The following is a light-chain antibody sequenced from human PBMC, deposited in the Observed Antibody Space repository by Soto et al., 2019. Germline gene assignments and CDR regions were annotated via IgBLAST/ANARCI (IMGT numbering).Light chain of an antibody. Sequence: QSALTQPASVSGSPGQWITISCTGTSSDVGGYNYVSWYQQHPGKAPKLMIYDVSNPPSGVSNRFSGSKSGNTASLPISGLQAEDEADYYCSSYTSSSTLLDVFGTGTKLTVL. J-gene: IGLJ1*01. V-gene: IGLV2-14*01. CDR2: DVS. CDR3: SSYTSSSTLLDV. CDR1: SSDVGGYNY.